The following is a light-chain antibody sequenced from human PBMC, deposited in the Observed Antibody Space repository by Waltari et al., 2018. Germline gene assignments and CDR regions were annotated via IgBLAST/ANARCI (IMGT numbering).Light chain of an antibody. V-gene: IGLV2-23*01. CDR1: SSGFGHNYL. Sequence: QSALTQPASVSGSPGQSITISCPGTSSGFGHNYLVPWYQHPPGKAPKLIIYDGSKPPSGISNRFSGFRAGNMASLTISGLQAEDEADYYCCSYATYSPVLLGGGTKLTVL. CDR3: CSYATYSPVL. J-gene: IGLJ2*01. CDR2: DGS.